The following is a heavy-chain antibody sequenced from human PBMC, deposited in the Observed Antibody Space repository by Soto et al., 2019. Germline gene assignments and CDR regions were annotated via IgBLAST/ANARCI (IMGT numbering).Heavy chain of an antibody. D-gene: IGHD3-16*02. CDR2: ISWNSGGI. V-gene: IGHV3-9*01. CDR3: AKDRGGDYVWGSYRYTPYYYYGMDV. CDR1: GFTFDDYA. J-gene: IGHJ6*02. Sequence: GGSLRLSCAASGFTFDDYAMHWVRQAPGKGLEWVSGISWNSGGIGYADSVKGRFTISRDNAKNSLYLQMNSLRAEDTALYYCAKDRGGDYVWGSYRYTPYYYYGMDVWGQGTTVTVSS.